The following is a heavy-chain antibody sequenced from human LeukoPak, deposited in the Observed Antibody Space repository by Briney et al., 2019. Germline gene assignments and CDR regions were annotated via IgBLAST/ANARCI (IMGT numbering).Heavy chain of an antibody. Sequence: SETLSLTCTVSGGSISSYYWSWIRQPSGKGLEWIGYIYYSGSTNYNPSLKSRVTISVDTSKNQFSLKLSSVTAADTAVYYCARECQDDYVWGSYRFSWFDPWGQGTLVTVSS. CDR1: GGSISSYY. D-gene: IGHD3-16*02. CDR2: IYYSGST. V-gene: IGHV4-59*01. J-gene: IGHJ5*02. CDR3: ARECQDDYVWGSYRFSWFDP.